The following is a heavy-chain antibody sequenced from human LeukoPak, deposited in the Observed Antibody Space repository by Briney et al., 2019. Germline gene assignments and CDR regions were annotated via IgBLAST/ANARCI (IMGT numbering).Heavy chain of an antibody. D-gene: IGHD3-10*01. CDR3: AREMRSPRGGFDY. CDR1: GGSIGSSTYY. V-gene: IGHV4-39*07. CDR2: MYYSGST. J-gene: IGHJ4*02. Sequence: SETLSLTCTVSGGSIGSSTYYWGWIRQPPGMGLEWIGSMYYSGSTYYNPSLKSRITISVDTSKSQISLKLRSVTAADTAVYYCAREMRSPRGGFDYWDQGTLVTVSS.